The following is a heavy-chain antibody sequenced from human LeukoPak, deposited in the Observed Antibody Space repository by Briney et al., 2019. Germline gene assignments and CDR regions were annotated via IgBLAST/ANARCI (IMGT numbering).Heavy chain of an antibody. D-gene: IGHD6-19*01. J-gene: IGHJ4*02. CDR3: ARHAVYAGSGWAFDY. CDR1: GGSISPYY. V-gene: IGHV4-59*08. CDR2: IFHTGSGST. Sequence: SETLSLTCTVSGGSISPYYWSWIRQPPGKGLEWIGYIFHTGSGSTSHNPSLKSRVTISVDTSKNLFSLNLNSVTAADTAVYYCARHAVYAGSGWAFDYWGQGTLVTVSS.